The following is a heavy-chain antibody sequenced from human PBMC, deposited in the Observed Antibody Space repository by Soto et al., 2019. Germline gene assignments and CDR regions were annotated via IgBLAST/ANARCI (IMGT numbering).Heavy chain of an antibody. CDR2: IYPGDSDT. V-gene: IGHV5-51*01. D-gene: IGHD2-15*01. CDR1: GYTFTSYW. J-gene: IGHJ4*02. CDR3: ARRMRILSSSHPRLFDY. Sequence: PGESLKISRKGSGYTFTSYWIAWMLPLPGKGLEWMGIIYPGDSDTRYSPSFQGQVTISADKSISTAYLQSSSLKASDTAMYYCARRMRILSSSHPRLFDYCGQGTVVTVSS.